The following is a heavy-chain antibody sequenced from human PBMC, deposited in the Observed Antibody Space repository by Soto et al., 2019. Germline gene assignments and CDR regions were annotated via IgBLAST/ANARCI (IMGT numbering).Heavy chain of an antibody. Sequence: QVQLVQSGAEVKKTGSSVQVSCKASGGTFSSYAISWVRQAPGQGLEWMGGIIPIFGTANYAQKFQGRVTITADKSTSTAYMELSSLRSEDTAVYDCERDRMVAATDNWFDPWGQGTLVTVSS. CDR1: GGTFSSYA. D-gene: IGHD2-15*01. V-gene: IGHV1-69*06. CDR3: ERDRMVAATDNWFDP. CDR2: IIPIFGTA. J-gene: IGHJ5*02.